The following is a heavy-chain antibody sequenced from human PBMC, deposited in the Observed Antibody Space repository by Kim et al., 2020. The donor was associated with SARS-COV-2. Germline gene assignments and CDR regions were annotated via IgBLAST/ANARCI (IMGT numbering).Heavy chain of an antibody. CDR3: ARFYGSGTYYNFPDY. J-gene: IGHJ4*02. D-gene: IGHD3-10*01. CDR1: GFTFSSYA. V-gene: IGHV3-23*01. CDR2: ISGSGGST. Sequence: GGSLRLSCAASGFTFSSYAMSWVRQAPGKGLEWVSGISGSGGSTKYADSVKGRFTFSRDNSKNTLYLQMNSLRAEDTAIYYCARFYGSGTYYNFPDYWGQGTLGTVSS.